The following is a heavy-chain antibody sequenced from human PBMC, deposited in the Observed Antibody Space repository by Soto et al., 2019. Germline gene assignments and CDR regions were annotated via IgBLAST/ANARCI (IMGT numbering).Heavy chain of an antibody. CDR2: INPSGGST. J-gene: IGHJ4*02. Sequence: ASVKVSCKASGYTFTGCYMHWVRQAPGQGLEWMGIINPSGGSTSYAQKFQGRVTMTRDTPTSTVYMELSSLRSEDTAVYYCAREGYYYDSSGPDTGDYWGQGTLVTVS. CDR1: GYTFTGCY. CDR3: AREGYYYDSSGPDTGDY. V-gene: IGHV1-46*01. D-gene: IGHD3-22*01.